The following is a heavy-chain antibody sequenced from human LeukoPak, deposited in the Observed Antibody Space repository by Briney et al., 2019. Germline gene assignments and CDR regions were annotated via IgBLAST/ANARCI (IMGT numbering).Heavy chain of an antibody. J-gene: IGHJ4*02. D-gene: IGHD3-10*01. Sequence: PGGSLRLSCAASGFTFSNYNMNWVRQPPGKGLEWVSFISSSITTIFYADSVKGRFTISRDNAKNSLYLQMNSLRAEDTAVYYCARDRLIGGRFGELSNWGQGTLVTVSS. CDR3: ARDRLIGGRFGELSN. V-gene: IGHV3-48*04. CDR2: ISSSITTI. CDR1: GFTFSNYN.